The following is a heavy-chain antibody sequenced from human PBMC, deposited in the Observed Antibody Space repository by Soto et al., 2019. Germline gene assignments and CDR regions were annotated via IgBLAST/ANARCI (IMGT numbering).Heavy chain of an antibody. CDR3: ARDQGYSGYDCMDV. V-gene: IGHV3-7*01. CDR2: IKQDGSEK. Sequence: GGSLRLSCAASGVIFSSYWMSWVRQAPGKGLEWVANIKQDGSEKYYVDSVKGRFTISRDNAKNSLYLQMNSLRAEDTAVYYCARDQGYSGYDCMDVWGKGTTVTVSS. D-gene: IGHD5-12*01. CDR1: GVIFSSYW. J-gene: IGHJ6*03.